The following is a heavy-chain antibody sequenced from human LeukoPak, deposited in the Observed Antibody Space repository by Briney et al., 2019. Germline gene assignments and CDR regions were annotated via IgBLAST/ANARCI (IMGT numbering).Heavy chain of an antibody. CDR1: GFTFDDYG. V-gene: IGHV3-20*04. J-gene: IGHJ6*03. D-gene: IGHD3-3*01. Sequence: PGGSLRLSCAASGFTFDDYGMSWVRQAPGKGLEWVSGINWNGGSTGYAESVKGRFTISRDNAKNSLYLQMNSLRAEDTALYYCARSHYDFWSGYYSFGYYYYYYYMDVWGKGTTVTVSS. CDR3: ARSHYDFWSGYYSFGYYYYYYYMDV. CDR2: INWNGGST.